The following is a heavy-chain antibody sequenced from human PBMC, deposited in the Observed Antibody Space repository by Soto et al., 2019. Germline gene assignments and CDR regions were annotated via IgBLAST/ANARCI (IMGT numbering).Heavy chain of an antibody. D-gene: IGHD1-26*01. CDR3: ARGGGWELLDY. Sequence: LSLTCAVYGGSFSGYYWSWIRQPPGKGLEWIGEINHSGSTNYNPSLKSRVTISVDTSKNQFSLKLSSVTAADTAVYYCARGGGWELLDYWGQGTLVTVSS. CDR2: INHSGST. V-gene: IGHV4-34*01. J-gene: IGHJ4*02. CDR1: GGSFSGYY.